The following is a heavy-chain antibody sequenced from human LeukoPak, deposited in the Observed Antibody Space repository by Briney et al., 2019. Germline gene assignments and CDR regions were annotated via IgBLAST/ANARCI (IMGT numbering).Heavy chain of an antibody. CDR1: GGSISSGVYY. CDR3: ARGVKGLWGAFDI. V-gene: IGHV4-31*03. Sequence: SETLSLTCTVSGGSISSGVYYWSWIRQHPGKGLEWIGYIYYSGSTYSNPSLKSRLTMSVDISKNQFSLKLSSVTAADTAVYYCARGVKGLWGAFDIWGQGTRVTVSS. CDR2: IYYSGST. J-gene: IGHJ3*02. D-gene: IGHD3-10*01.